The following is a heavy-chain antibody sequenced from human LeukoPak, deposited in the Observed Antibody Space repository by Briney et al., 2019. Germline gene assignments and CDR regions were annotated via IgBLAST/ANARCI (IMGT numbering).Heavy chain of an antibody. CDR1: GGSISSCY. V-gene: IGHV4-59*01. Sequence: PSETLSLTCTVSGGSISSCYWSWIRQPPGKGLEWIGYIYYSGSTNYNPSLKSRVTISVDTSKNQFSLKLSSVTAADTAVYYCARGQRNYYDSSGYWLLNWGQGTLVTVSS. CDR3: ARGQRNYYDSSGYWLLN. D-gene: IGHD3-22*01. CDR2: IYYSGST. J-gene: IGHJ4*02.